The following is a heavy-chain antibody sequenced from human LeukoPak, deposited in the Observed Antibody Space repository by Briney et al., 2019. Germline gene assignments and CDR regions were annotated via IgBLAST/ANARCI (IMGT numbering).Heavy chain of an antibody. Sequence: GGSLRLSCSASGFTFSSYAMHWVRQAPGKGLEYVSAISSNGGSTYYADSVKGRFTISRDNSKNTLYLQMNSLRAEDTAVYYCAGSSTVTTDYYYYGMDVWGQGTTVTVSS. V-gene: IGHV3-64*04. CDR3: AGSSTVTTDYYYYGMDV. D-gene: IGHD4-11*01. J-gene: IGHJ6*02. CDR2: ISSNGGST. CDR1: GFTFSSYA.